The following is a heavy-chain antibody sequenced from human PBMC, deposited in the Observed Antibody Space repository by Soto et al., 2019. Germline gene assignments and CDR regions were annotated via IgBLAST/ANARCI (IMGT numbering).Heavy chain of an antibody. CDR3: ATSLWFGTQVEL. J-gene: IGHJ5*02. CDR1: GGYFNDNY. CDR2: ISRSGTT. Sequence: QVQIQQWGAGLLKPSETLSLSCAVYGGYFNDNYYTWFRQPPGKGLEWIGEISRSGTTKYIPSLKSRASISVVRSKTQVSPKVTCVNAAHTAVYYCATSLWFGTQVELWGQGALVTVSS. V-gene: IGHV4-34*01. D-gene: IGHD3-10*01.